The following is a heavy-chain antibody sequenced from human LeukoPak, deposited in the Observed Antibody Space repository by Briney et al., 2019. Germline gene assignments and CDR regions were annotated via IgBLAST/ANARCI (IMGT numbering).Heavy chain of an antibody. CDR1: GFTFSDYY. CDR3: ARDRHTNGQFDY. Sequence: GGSLGLSCAASGFTFSDYYMSWIRQAPGKGLEWVSYTSSSSSYTNYADSVKGRFTISRDNAKNLLYLQMNSLRAEDTAVYYCARDRHTNGQFDYWGQGTLVTVSS. J-gene: IGHJ4*02. V-gene: IGHV3-11*06. CDR2: TSSSSSYT. D-gene: IGHD2-8*01.